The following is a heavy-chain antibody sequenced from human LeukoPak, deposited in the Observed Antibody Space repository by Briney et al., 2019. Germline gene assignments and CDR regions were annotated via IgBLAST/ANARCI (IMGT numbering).Heavy chain of an antibody. D-gene: IGHD3-3*01. Sequence: GGSLRLSCAASGFTVSSNYMSWVRQALGKGLEWVSVIYSGGSTYYADSVKGRFTISRDNSKNTLYLQMNSLRAEDTAVYYCARGPQATIFGVVIPYYYFDYWGQGTLVTVSS. CDR2: IYSGGST. V-gene: IGHV3-53*01. CDR3: ARGPQATIFGVVIPYYYFDY. J-gene: IGHJ4*02. CDR1: GFTVSSNY.